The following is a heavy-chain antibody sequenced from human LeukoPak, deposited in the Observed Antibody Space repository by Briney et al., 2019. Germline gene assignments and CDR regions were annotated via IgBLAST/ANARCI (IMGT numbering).Heavy chain of an antibody. V-gene: IGHV3-7*01. D-gene: IGHD2-15*01. J-gene: IGHJ4*02. CDR2: IKQDGTEK. CDR3: TRDTGCPGGTCYSFYDY. CDR1: GFTFSNYW. Sequence: GGSLRLSCAASGFTFSNYWMTWVRQAPGKGLEWVANIKQDGTEKYYVDSVKGRFTTSRDNAENSLYLQMNSLRAEDTAVYYCTRDTGCPGGTCYSFYDYWGQGTLVTVSS.